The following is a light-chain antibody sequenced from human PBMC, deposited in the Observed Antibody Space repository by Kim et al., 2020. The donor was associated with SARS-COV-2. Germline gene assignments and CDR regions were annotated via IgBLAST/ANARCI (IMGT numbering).Light chain of an antibody. CDR3: CSYAGSFLVV. CDR2: DVS. V-gene: IGLV2-11*01. Sequence: QSALTQPRSVSGSPGQSVTISCTGTNSDVGGYNYVSWYQQHPGKAPKLMIYDVSKRPSGVPDRFSGSKSGNTASLTISGLQAEDEADYYCCSYAGSFLVVFGGGTQLTVL. CDR1: NSDVGGYNY. J-gene: IGLJ2*01.